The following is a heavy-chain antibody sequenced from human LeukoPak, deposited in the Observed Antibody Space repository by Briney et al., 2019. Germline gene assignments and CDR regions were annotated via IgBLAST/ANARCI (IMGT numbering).Heavy chain of an antibody. Sequence: ASVNVSCKASGYTFTSYDINWVRQATGQGLEWMGWMNPNSGNTGYAQKFQGRVTMTRNTSISTAYMELSSLRSEDTAVYYCARGIVVVTPGDYYYYMDVWGKGTTVTISS. J-gene: IGHJ6*03. V-gene: IGHV1-8*02. D-gene: IGHD2-21*02. CDR3: ARGIVVVTPGDYYYYMDV. CDR1: GYTFTSYD. CDR2: MNPNSGNT.